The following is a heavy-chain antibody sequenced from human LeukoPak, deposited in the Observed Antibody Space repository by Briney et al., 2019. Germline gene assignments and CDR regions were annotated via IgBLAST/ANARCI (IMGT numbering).Heavy chain of an antibody. CDR2: ISYDGSNK. D-gene: IGHD6-19*01. J-gene: IGHJ3*02. Sequence: GGSLRLSCAASGFTFSSYAMHWVRQAPGKGLEWVAVISYDGSNKYYADSVKGRFTISRDNSKNTLYLQMNSLRAEDTAVYYCARGRSGYSSGWYGPGGDAFDIWGQGTMVTVSS. V-gene: IGHV3-30-3*01. CDR1: GFTFSSYA. CDR3: ARGRSGYSSGWYGPGGDAFDI.